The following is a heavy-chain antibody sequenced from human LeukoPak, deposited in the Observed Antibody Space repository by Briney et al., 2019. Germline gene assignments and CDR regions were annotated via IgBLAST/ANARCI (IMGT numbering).Heavy chain of an antibody. CDR3: ARTIYCSSTSCYVPPDY. Sequence: ASVKVSCKASGYTFTSYAMHWVRQAPGQRLEWMGWINAGNGNTKYSQKFQGRVTITRDTSASTAYMELSSLRSEDTAVYYCARTIYCSSTSCYVPPDYWGQGTLVTVSS. CDR1: GYTFTSYA. CDR2: INAGNGNT. J-gene: IGHJ4*02. V-gene: IGHV1-3*01. D-gene: IGHD2-2*01.